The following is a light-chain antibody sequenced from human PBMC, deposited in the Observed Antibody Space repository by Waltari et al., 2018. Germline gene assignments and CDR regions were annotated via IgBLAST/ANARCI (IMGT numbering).Light chain of an antibody. CDR1: QSVLHSSNNKNY. V-gene: IGKV4-1*01. Sequence: DIVMTQSPDSLAVSLGERATINCKSTQSVLHSSNNKNYLAWYQQKPGQPPKLLIYWASTRESGVPDRFSGSGSGTDFTLTISSLQAEDVAVYYCQQYYSSPQTFGQGTEVEIK. CDR3: QQYYSSPQT. J-gene: IGKJ1*01. CDR2: WAS.